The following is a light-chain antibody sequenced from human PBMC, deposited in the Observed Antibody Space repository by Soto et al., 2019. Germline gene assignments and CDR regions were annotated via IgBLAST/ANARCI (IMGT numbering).Light chain of an antibody. CDR2: EVS. J-gene: IGLJ3*02. CDR3: SLYSSSSTWV. CDR1: SSDVGIYNR. Sequence: QSALTQPPSVSGSPRQSVTISCTGTSSDVGIYNRVSWYQQTPGTAPKLMIYEVSNRPSGVPDRFSGSKSGNTASLTISGLQTEDEADYYCSLYSSSSTWVFGGGTKLTVL. V-gene: IGLV2-18*01.